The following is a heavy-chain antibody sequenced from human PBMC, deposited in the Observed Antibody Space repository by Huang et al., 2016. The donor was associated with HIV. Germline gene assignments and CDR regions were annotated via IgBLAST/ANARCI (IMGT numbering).Heavy chain of an antibody. V-gene: IGHV4-39*01. CDR1: GGSVNSGYYY. J-gene: IGHJ3*01. CDR3: ARLPFDYVWGTQRQTALDELDV. Sequence: QLQLQESGPGLVRPSETLSLTCSVSGGSVNSGYYYWGWIRQPPGKGLEWIASVFYGGNTFYNAALRIRVSMSVDTSKKRFSLNLSSVTAADTAVYFCARLPFDYVWGTQRQTALDELDVWGQGTMVTVSS. D-gene: IGHD3-16*01. CDR2: VFYGGNT.